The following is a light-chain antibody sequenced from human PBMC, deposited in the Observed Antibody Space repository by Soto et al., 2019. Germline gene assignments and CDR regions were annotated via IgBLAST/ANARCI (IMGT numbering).Light chain of an antibody. J-gene: IGKJ5*01. CDR3: QQSYSTSIT. CDR1: QSISSY. V-gene: IGKV1-39*01. Sequence: IQMTQSASSLSASVGYRVTITCRASQSISSYLNWYQQKKGKAPKLLIYAASSLQSGVPSRFSGSGSGTDFNLTISSLQTEDFATYYCQQSYSTSITFGQGTRLEIK. CDR2: AAS.